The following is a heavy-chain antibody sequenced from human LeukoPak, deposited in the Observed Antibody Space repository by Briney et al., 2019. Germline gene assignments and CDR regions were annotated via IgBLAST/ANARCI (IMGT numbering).Heavy chain of an antibody. CDR1: GFTFSSYA. Sequence: GGSLRLSCAASGFTFSSYAMSWVRQAPGKGLEWVSVISGSGGSTYYADSVKGRFTISRDNSKNSLYLQMNSLRAEDTAVYYCARDGYSTFYWGQGTLVTVSS. CDR3: ARDGYSTFY. J-gene: IGHJ4*02. CDR2: ISGSGGST. D-gene: IGHD6-13*01. V-gene: IGHV3-23*01.